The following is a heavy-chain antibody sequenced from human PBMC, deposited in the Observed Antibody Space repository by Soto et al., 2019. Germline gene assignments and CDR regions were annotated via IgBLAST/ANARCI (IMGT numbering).Heavy chain of an antibody. V-gene: IGHV3-11*01. CDR3: ASVLVPAANDYYYGMDV. D-gene: IGHD2-2*01. CDR2: ISSSGSTI. J-gene: IGHJ6*02. CDR1: GFTFSDYY. Sequence: QVQLVESGGGLVKPGGSLRLSCAASGFTFSDYYMSWIRQAPGKGLEWVSYISSSGSTIYYADSVKGRFTISRDNAKNPLYLQMNSLRAEDTAVYYCASVLVPAANDYYYGMDVWGQGTTVTVSS.